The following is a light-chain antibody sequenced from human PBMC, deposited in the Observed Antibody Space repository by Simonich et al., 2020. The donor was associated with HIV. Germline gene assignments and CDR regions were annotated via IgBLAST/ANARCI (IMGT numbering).Light chain of an antibody. Sequence: DIVMTQSPATLSVSPGERATLSCRASQSVSSNVAWYQQRPGQAPRLLIYGASTRATGNPARFSGSGAGTEFTLTINSMQSEDFAVYYCQQYNDWPPWTFGQGTKVEIK. J-gene: IGKJ1*01. CDR3: QQYNDWPPWT. CDR1: QSVSSN. V-gene: IGKV3-15*01. CDR2: GAS.